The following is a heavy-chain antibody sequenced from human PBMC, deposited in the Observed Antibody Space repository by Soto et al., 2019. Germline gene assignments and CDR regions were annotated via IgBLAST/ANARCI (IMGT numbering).Heavy chain of an antibody. CDR3: ATSGSIAVAAFDI. Sequence: ASVKVSCKASGYTFTSYYMHWVRQAPGQGLEWMGIINPSGGSTSYAQKFQGRVTMTRDTSTSTVYMELSSLRSEDTAVYYCATSGSIAVAAFDIWGQGTMVTVS. V-gene: IGHV1-46*03. CDR1: GYTFTSYY. CDR2: INPSGGST. J-gene: IGHJ3*02. D-gene: IGHD6-19*01.